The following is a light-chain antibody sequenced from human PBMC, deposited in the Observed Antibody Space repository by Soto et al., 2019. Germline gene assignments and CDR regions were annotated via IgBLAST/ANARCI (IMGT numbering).Light chain of an antibody. CDR1: QNVGTN. V-gene: IGKV3D-15*01. Sequence: IVLTQSPGTLSVSPGERATLSCRASQNVGTNLAWCQQKPGQAPRLLIYDSSTRAAGIPATFSGSGSGTEFTLSISSLQSVDSAVYYCQQYNNWGLSFGGGTKVEIK. J-gene: IGKJ4*01. CDR2: DSS. CDR3: QQYNNWGLS.